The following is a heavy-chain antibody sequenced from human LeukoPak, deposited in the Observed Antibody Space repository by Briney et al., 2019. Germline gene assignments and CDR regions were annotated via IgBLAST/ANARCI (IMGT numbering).Heavy chain of an antibody. Sequence: PSETLSLTCTVSGGSISSYYWSWIRQPPGKGLEWIGYIYYSGSTNYNPSLKSRVTISVDTSKNQFSLKLSSVTAADTAVYYCAREGSDTAMRDAFDIWGQGTMVTVSS. CDR1: GGSISSYY. V-gene: IGHV4-59*01. J-gene: IGHJ3*02. CDR2: IYYSGST. D-gene: IGHD5-18*01. CDR3: AREGSDTAMRDAFDI.